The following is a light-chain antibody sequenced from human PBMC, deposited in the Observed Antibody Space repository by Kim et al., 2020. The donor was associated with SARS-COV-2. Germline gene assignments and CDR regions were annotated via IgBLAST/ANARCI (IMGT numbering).Light chain of an antibody. CDR1: SSDVGAYNY. J-gene: IGLJ2*01. CDR2: EAI. Sequence: QSVLTQPPSASGSPGQSVAISCTGTSSDVGAYNYVSWYQQHPGKAPKLVIYEAIKRPSGVPDRFSGSKSGNTASLTVSGLQAEDEADYYCTSYAGPKTLLFGGGTRLTVL. V-gene: IGLV2-8*01. CDR3: TSYAGPKTLL.